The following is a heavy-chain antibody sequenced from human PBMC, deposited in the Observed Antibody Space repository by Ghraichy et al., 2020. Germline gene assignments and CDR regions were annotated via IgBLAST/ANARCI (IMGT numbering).Heavy chain of an antibody. CDR3: AKDPRSLAVAGFLTN. J-gene: IGHJ4*02. CDR1: GFTFSSYG. CDR2: ISYDGSNK. V-gene: IGHV3-30*18. Sequence: GGSLRLSCAASGFTFSSYGMHWVRKAPGKGLEWVAVISYDGSNKYYADSVKGRFTISRDNSKNTLYLQMNSLRAEDTAVYYCAKDPRSLAVAGFLTNWGQGTLVTVSS. D-gene: IGHD6-19*01.